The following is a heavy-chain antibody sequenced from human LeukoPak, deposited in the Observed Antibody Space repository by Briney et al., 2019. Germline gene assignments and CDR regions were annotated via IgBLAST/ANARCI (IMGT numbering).Heavy chain of an antibody. CDR1: GFTFTSSA. J-gene: IGHJ5*02. CDR3: AADRRVDILTGYYRPYWFDP. D-gene: IGHD3-9*01. V-gene: IGHV1-58*01. CDR2: IVVGSGNT. Sequence: ASVKVSCKASGFTFTSSAVQWVRQARGQRLEWIGWIVVGSGNTNYAQKFQERVTITRDMSKSTAYMELSSLRSEDTAVYYCAADRRVDILTGYYRPYWFDPWGQGTLVTVSS.